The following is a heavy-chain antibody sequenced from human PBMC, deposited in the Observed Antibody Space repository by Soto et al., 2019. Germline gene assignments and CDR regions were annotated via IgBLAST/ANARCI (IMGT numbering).Heavy chain of an antibody. J-gene: IGHJ5*02. Sequence: QVQLVESGGGLVKPGGSLRLSCAASGFTFSEHYMSWIRQSPGKGLEWVSYISASGNTIYYADSVEGRFTISRDNVKNSVYLQMNSLRDEDTAVYYCARSYISYGRYFDPWGQGTLVTVSS. CDR3: ARSYISYGRYFDP. D-gene: IGHD5-18*01. V-gene: IGHV3-11*01. CDR1: GFTFSEHY. CDR2: ISASGNTI.